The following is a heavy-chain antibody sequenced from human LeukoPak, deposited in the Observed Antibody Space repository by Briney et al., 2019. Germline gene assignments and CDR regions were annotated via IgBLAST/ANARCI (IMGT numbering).Heavy chain of an antibody. Sequence: ASVKVSCKASGYTFTSYYMHWVRQAPGQGLEWMGIINPSGGSTSYAQKFQGRVTMTRDTSTSTVYMELSSLRPEDTAVYYCARDHESTYYDFWSGYFSQRSYYFDYWGQGTLVTVSS. CDR2: INPSGGST. D-gene: IGHD3-3*01. V-gene: IGHV1-46*01. CDR1: GYTFTSYY. J-gene: IGHJ4*02. CDR3: ARDHESTYYDFWSGYFSQRSYYFDY.